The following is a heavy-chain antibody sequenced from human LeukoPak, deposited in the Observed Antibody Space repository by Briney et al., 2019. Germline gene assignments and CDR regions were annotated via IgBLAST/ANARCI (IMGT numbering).Heavy chain of an antibody. J-gene: IGHJ3*02. D-gene: IGHD6-6*01. CDR2: IYYSGST. CDR3: ARVYSSSSGKNVFDI. Sequence: SETLSLTCTVSGGSISSYYWSWIRQPPGKGLEWIGYIYYSGSTNYNPSLKSRVTISVDTSKNQFSLKLSSVTAADTAVYYCARVYSSSSGKNVFDIWGQGTMVIVSS. CDR1: GGSISSYY. V-gene: IGHV4-59*01.